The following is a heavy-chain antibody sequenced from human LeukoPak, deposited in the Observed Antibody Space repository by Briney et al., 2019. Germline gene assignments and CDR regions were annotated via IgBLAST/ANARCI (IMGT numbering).Heavy chain of an antibody. D-gene: IGHD4-17*01. V-gene: IGHV3-48*04. CDR3: ARGPHDYADY. CDR2: ISSSSSTI. J-gene: IGHJ4*02. Sequence: SGGCLRLSCAASGFTFSIDSMGWVRQAPGGGLEWVSYISSSSSTIYYAESVKGRFTISRDNAKNSLYLQMNSLRAEDTAVYYCARGPHDYADYWGQGTLVTVSS. CDR1: GFTFSIDS.